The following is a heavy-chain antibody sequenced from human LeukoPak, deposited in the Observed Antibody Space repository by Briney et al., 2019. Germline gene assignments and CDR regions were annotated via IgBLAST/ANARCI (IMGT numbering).Heavy chain of an antibody. CDR2: INPNSGGT. CDR3: ARDRQPATYDSSGYYYQYFDY. D-gene: IGHD3-22*01. V-gene: IGHV1-2*02. J-gene: IGHJ4*02. Sequence: ASVKVSCKASGYTFTGYYMHWVRQAPGQGLEWMGWINPNSGGTNYAQKFQGRVTMTRDTSISTAYVELSRLRSDDTAAYYCARDRQPATYDSSGYYYQYFDYWGQGTLVTVSS. CDR1: GYTFTGYY.